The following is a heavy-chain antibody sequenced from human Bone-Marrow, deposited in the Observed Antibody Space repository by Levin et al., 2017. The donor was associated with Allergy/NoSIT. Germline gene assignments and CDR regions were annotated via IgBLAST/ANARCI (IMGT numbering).Heavy chain of an antibody. CDR2: VYYRGDT. D-gene: IGHD2-21*02. V-gene: IGHV4-59*01. J-gene: IGHJ6*02. Sequence: ASETLSLTCTVSGGSTVSYYWSWIRQPPGKGLEWIGRVYYRGDTGYNPSLKGRVTISLDTSKNQFSLEVKSVTAADTGVYFCAREQSDFDFYFYGLDVWGQGTTVTVSS. CDR3: AREQSDFDFYFYGLDV. CDR1: GGSTVSYY.